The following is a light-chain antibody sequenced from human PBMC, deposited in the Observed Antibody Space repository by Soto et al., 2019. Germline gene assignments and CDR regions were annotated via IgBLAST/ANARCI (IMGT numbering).Light chain of an antibody. V-gene: IGKV1-39*01. Sequence: DHPTTQVTVSLSSTSADIVPIPCRAIQNIRTYLNWYQHKSGEAPKVLIFVASTLLRGVPPRFSGSGSGTDFTLTISSPQPEAFPTYYCHHTASAPSTFVAGTKVDIK. J-gene: IGKJ4*02. CDR3: HHTASAPST. CDR1: QNIRTY. CDR2: VAS.